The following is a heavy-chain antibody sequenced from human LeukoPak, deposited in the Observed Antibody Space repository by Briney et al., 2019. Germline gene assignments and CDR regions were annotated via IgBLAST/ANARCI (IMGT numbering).Heavy chain of an antibody. J-gene: IGHJ3*02. CDR1: GFTFSSYA. V-gene: IGHV3-23*01. CDR3: AKSAMGNYYDSRDAFDI. D-gene: IGHD3-22*01. Sequence: GGSLRLSCAASGFTFSSYAMSWVRQAPGKGLEGVSAISGSGGSTYYADSVKGRFTISRDNSKNTLYLQMNSLRDEDTAVYYCAKSAMGNYYDSRDAFDIWGQGTMVTVSS. CDR2: ISGSGGST.